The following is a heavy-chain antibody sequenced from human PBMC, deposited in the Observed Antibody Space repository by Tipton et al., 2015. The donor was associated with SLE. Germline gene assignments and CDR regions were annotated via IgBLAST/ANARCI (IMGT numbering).Heavy chain of an antibody. Sequence: SGFTFSTSAMHWVRQAPGKGLEWVAVIWYDGSNKFYADSVKGRFTISRDNSKNTVSLQMNSLRVEDTAVYYCVRGNGWLPAYWGQGTLVTVSS. CDR3: VRGNGWLPAY. J-gene: IGHJ4*02. CDR2: IWYDGSNK. D-gene: IGHD6-19*01. V-gene: IGHV3-33*01. CDR1: GFTFSTSA.